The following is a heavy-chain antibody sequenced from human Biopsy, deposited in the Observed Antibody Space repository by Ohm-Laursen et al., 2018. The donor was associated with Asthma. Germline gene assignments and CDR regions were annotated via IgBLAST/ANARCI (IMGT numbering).Heavy chain of an antibody. J-gene: IGHJ4*02. CDR3: ARGDSSNWSHYYFDY. D-gene: IGHD3-22*01. V-gene: IGHV3-53*01. CDR1: GFAVSRDH. Sequence: SLRLSCAASGFAVSRDHMFWVRQAPGKGLEWVSVIYSDGTSHTADSVRGRFTISRDYSKNTLYLQMRSLRAEDTAVYYCARGDSSNWSHYYFDYWGQGTLVTVSS. CDR2: IYSDGTS.